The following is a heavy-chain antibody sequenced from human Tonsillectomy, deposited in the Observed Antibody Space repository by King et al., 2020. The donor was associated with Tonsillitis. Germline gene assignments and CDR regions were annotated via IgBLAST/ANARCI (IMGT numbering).Heavy chain of an antibody. Sequence: VQLVESGGGLVKPGGSLRLSCAASGFTFSDYYMSWIRQAPGKGLEWVSYISSSSTYTNYADSVKGRFTISRDNAKNSLYLQMNSLRAEDTAVYYCARGRAPGTVEKYYYYMDVWGKGTTVTVSS. CDR2: ISSSSTYT. V-gene: IGHV3-11*05. J-gene: IGHJ6*03. D-gene: IGHD4-23*01. CDR3: ARGRAPGTVEKYYYYMDV. CDR1: GFTFSDYY.